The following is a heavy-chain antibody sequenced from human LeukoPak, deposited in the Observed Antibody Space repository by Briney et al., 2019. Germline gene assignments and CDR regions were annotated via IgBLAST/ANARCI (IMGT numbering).Heavy chain of an antibody. J-gene: IGHJ4*02. D-gene: IGHD3-9*01. V-gene: IGHV3-48*02. CDR3: ARDHDWSFDY. CDR1: GFTFSSYS. CDR2: INRGGDNI. Sequence: PGGSLRLPCSASGFTFSSYSMNWVSQAPGKGLEWLAYINRGGDNICSAASVQVRFTISRDNAIDSLFLQMNSLRDEDTAVYYCARDHDWSFDYWGQGTLVTVSS.